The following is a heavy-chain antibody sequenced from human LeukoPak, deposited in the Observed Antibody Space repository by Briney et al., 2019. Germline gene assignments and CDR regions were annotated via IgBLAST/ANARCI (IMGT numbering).Heavy chain of an antibody. J-gene: IGHJ4*02. V-gene: IGHV4-4*07. CDR2: IYTSGST. Sequence: SETLSLTCTVSGGSISSYYWSWIRQPAGKGLEWIGRIYTSGSTNYNPSLKSRVTISVDTSKNQFSLKLSSVTAADTAVYYCARHRPIQLWAHFDYWGQGTLVTVSS. D-gene: IGHD5-18*01. CDR1: GGSISSYY. CDR3: ARHRPIQLWAHFDY.